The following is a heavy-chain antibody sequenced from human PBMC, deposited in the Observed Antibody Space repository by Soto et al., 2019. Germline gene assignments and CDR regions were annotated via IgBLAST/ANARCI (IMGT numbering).Heavy chain of an antibody. D-gene: IGHD3-10*01. CDR2: ISGGGDAT. J-gene: IGHJ2*01. CDR3: ARKVPGSTTRPDYWYFDL. Sequence: EVQLLESGGGLVQPGGSLRLSCAASGFTFISYAMNWVRQAPGKGLQWVSAISGGGDATFYADSVKGRFTISRDNSRNTVNLQMNSLGADDTAGYYCARKVPGSTTRPDYWYFDLWGRGTLVTVSS. CDR1: GFTFISYA. V-gene: IGHV3-23*01.